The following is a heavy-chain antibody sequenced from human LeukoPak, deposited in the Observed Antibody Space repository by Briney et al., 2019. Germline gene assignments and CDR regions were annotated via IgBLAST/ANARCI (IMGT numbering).Heavy chain of an antibody. CDR3: ARSARLMKGVVEVTALDD. D-gene: IGHD3-3*01. CDR2: LSSSGSAF. CDR1: GFTFRSYE. Sequence: GGSLRLSCADPGFTFRSYEMNWVRQAPGKGLEWIAYLSSSGSAFSYADSVKGRFTIARDNAKNSVYLEMNSLRADDTAVYYCARSARLMKGVVEVTALDDWGQGTLVTVSS. V-gene: IGHV3-48*03. J-gene: IGHJ4*02.